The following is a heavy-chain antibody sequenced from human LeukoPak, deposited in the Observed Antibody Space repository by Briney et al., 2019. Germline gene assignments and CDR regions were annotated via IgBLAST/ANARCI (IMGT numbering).Heavy chain of an antibody. CDR2: IKSKTDGGTT. V-gene: IGHV3-15*01. J-gene: IGHJ4*02. CDR1: GFTFSNAW. D-gene: IGHD4-17*01. CDR3: TTDRPELNDYGDYVEDY. Sequence: GGSLRLSCAASGFTFSNAWMSWVRQAPGKGLEWVGRIKSKTDGGTTDYAAPVKGRFTISRDDSKNTLYLQMNSLKTEDTAVYYCTTDRPELNDYGDYVEDYWGQGTLVTVSS.